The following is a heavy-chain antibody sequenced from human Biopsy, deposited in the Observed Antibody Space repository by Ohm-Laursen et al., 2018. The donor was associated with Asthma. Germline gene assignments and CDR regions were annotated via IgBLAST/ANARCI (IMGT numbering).Heavy chain of an antibody. CDR3: ALSQFDY. J-gene: IGHJ4*02. CDR2: INPPTGDT. CDR1: GYTFTSYY. Sequence: ESSVKVSCKVSGYTFTSYYIHWVRQAPGQGLEWVGIINPPTGDTSYAQKFLGRVTVTRDTSTSTVYMELSSLRSEDTAVYYCALSQFDYWGQGTLLTVPS. V-gene: IGHV1-46*01.